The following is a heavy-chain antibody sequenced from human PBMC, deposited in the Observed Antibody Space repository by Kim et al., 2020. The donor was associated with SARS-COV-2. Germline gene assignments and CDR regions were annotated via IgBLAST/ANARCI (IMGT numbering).Heavy chain of an antibody. CDR2: MNPNIGNT. CDR3: VRRTSYYDSSGYFWDP. J-gene: IGHJ5*02. V-gene: IGHV1-8*01. D-gene: IGHD3-22*01. Sequence: ASVKVSCKASGYSFTSHDLNWVRQATGQGLEWMGWMNPNIGNTAYAQKFQGRVTMTMDTSISTAYMELSSLTSEDTDVYYCVRRTSYYDSSGYFWDPWGQ. CDR1: GYSFTSHD.